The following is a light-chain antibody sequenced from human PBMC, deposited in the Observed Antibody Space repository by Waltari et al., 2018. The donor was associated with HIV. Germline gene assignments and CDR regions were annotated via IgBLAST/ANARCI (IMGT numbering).Light chain of an antibody. V-gene: IGLV1-51*01. CDR1: RSILAATY. CDR3: GTWDTSLSAWI. Sequence: QSVLPQPPSVSATPGPKVTISCSGSRSILAATYVSWYQPFPGTVPKLLIYDNHKRSSGIPDRFSGSKAGTSATLDISGLQTGDEAHYYCGTWDTSLSAWIFGTGTKVTVL. J-gene: IGLJ1*01. CDR2: DNH.